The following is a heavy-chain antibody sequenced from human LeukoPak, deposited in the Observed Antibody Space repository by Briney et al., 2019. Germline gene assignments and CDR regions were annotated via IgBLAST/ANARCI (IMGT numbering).Heavy chain of an antibody. CDR3: CFGYSYGHYYYYMDV. CDR2: ISSSNSTI. V-gene: IGHV3-48*04. J-gene: IGHJ6*03. CDR1: GFTFSSYS. Sequence: PGGSLRLPCAASGFTFSSYSMNWVRQAPGKGLEWVSYISSSNSTIYYADSVKGRFTISRDNAKNSLYLQMNSLRAEDTAVYYCCFGYSYGHYYYYMDVWGKGTTVTVSS. D-gene: IGHD5-18*01.